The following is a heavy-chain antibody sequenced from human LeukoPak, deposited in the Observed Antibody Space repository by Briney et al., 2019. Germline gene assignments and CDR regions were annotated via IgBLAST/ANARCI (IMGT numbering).Heavy chain of an antibody. V-gene: IGHV3-9*01. CDR3: AKDNTPFGNSVLGY. D-gene: IGHD4-4*01. Sequence: GGSLRLSCAASGFTFDDYAMHWVRQAPGKGLEWVSGISWNSGSIGYADSVKGRFTISRDNAKNSLYLQMNSLRAEDTALYYCAKDNTPFGNSVLGYWGQGTLVTVSS. CDR1: GFTFDDYA. CDR2: ISWNSGSI. J-gene: IGHJ4*02.